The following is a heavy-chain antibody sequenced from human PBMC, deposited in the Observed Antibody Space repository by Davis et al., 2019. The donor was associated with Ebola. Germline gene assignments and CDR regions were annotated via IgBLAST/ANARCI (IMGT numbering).Heavy chain of an antibody. CDR1: GYTFTSYG. J-gene: IGHJ4*02. Sequence: AASVKVSCKASGYTFTSYGISWVRQAPGQGLEWMGWISAYNGNTNYAQKLQGRVTMTTDTSTSTAYMELRSLRSDDTAVYYCAREEYCSGGSCFGVDYWGQGTLVTVSS. CDR2: ISAYNGNT. D-gene: IGHD2-15*01. CDR3: AREEYCSGGSCFGVDY. V-gene: IGHV1-18*01.